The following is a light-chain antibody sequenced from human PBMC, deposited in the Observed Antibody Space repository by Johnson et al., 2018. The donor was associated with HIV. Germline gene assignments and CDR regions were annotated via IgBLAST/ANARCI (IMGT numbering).Light chain of an antibody. J-gene: IGLJ1*01. V-gene: IGLV1-51*01. CDR1: SSNVGSNS. CDR2: DND. Sequence: QSVLTQPPSVSAAPGQKVTISCSGSSSNVGSNSVSWYRHFPETAPKVLIYDNDKRPSGIPDRFSASKSGTSATLGITGLQTGAAADYSCATWDGRLSVHVFGTGTKVTVL. CDR3: ATWDGRLSVHV.